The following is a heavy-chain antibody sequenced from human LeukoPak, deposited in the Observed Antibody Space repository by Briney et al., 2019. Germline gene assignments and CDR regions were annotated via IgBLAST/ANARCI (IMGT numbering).Heavy chain of an antibody. J-gene: IGHJ4*02. CDR1: GGSISSGGYY. CDR2: IYYSGTT. CDR3: ARSTAHSSPGGDY. V-gene: IGHV4-31*03. Sequence: SETLSLTCTVSGGSISSGGYYWSWIRQHPGKGLEWIGYIYYSGTTYYNPSLESRVTISIDTSKNHFSLNLTSVTAEDTAVYYCARSTAHSSPGGDYWGQGTLVTVSS. D-gene: IGHD6-13*01.